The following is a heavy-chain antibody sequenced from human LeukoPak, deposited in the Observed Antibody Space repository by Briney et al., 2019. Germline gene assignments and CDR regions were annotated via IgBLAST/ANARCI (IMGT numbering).Heavy chain of an antibody. CDR1: GGSISSSSYY. CDR3: ARGRASSPSPYDFWSGYSRYYFDY. CDR2: INHSGST. V-gene: IGHV4-39*07. D-gene: IGHD3-3*01. Sequence: SETLSLTCTVSGGSISSSSYYWGWIRQPPGKGLEWIGEINHSGSTNYNPSLKSRVTISVDTSKNQFSLKLSSVTAADTAVYYCARGRASSPSPYDFWSGYSRYYFDYWGQGTLVTVSS. J-gene: IGHJ4*02.